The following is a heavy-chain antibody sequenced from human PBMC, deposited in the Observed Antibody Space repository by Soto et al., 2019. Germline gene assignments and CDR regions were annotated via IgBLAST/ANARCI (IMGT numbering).Heavy chain of an antibody. J-gene: IGHJ4*02. CDR2: INPNSGGT. CDR1: GFTFSSYG. V-gene: IGHV1-2*02. Sequence: QVQLVESGGGVVQPGRSLRLSCAASGFTFSSYGMHWVRQAPGKGLEWVGWINPNSGGTNYAQKFQGRVTMTRDTSISTAYMQLSRLRSDDTAVYYCARGGTGTLESDYWGQGTLVTVSS. CDR3: ARGGTGTLESDY. D-gene: IGHD1-7*01.